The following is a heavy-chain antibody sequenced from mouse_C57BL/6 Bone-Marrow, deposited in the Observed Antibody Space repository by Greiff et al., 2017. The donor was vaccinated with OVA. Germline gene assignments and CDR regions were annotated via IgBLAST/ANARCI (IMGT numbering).Heavy chain of an antibody. Sequence: VQLQQSGAELARPGASVKLSCKASGYTFTSYGISWVKQRTGQGLEWIGEIYPRSGNTYYNEKFKGKATLTADKSSSTAYMELRSLTSEDSAVYFCARGYYGSSGFDYWGQGTTLTVSS. CDR1: GYTFTSYG. D-gene: IGHD1-1*01. J-gene: IGHJ2*01. CDR2: IYPRSGNT. CDR3: ARGYYGSSGFDY. V-gene: IGHV1-81*01.